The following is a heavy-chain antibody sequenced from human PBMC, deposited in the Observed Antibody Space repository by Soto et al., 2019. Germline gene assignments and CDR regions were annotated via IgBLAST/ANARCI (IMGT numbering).Heavy chain of an antibody. CDR3: ARGDYHDTSGPFSDAFDI. J-gene: IGHJ3*02. CDR2: IYSGGST. V-gene: IGHV3-53*01. CDR1: GFTVSSNA. Sequence: GGSLRLSCAASGFTVSSNAMTWVRQAQGKGLEWVSVIYSGGSTYYADSVKGRFTISRDNAKKSLYLQMNSLRVEDTAMFYCARGDYHDTSGPFSDAFDIWGQGTMVTVSS. D-gene: IGHD3-22*01.